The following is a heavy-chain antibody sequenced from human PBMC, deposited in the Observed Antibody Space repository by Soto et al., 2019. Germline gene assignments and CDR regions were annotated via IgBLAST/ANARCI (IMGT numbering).Heavy chain of an antibody. V-gene: IGHV3-23*01. CDR1: GFTFSSYA. J-gene: IGHJ4*02. CDR3: ATLPSAAPIFDY. Sequence: EVQLLESGGGLVQPGGSLRLSCAASGFTFSSYAMSWVRQAPGKGLEWVSAISGSGGSTYYADSVKGRFTISRDNSKNTLYLQMNCLRAEDTAVYYCATLPSAAPIFDYWGQGTLVTVSS. D-gene: IGHD2-15*01. CDR2: ISGSGGST.